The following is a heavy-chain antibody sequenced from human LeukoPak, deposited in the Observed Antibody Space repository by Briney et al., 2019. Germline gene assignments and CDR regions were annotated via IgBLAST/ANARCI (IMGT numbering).Heavy chain of an antibody. V-gene: IGHV4-59*02. CDR2: IYDSGNT. CDR1: GGSVSSYF. D-gene: IGHD3-10*01. Sequence: SETLSLTCTVSGGSVSSYFWSWIRRPPGKGLEWIGYIYDSGNTNYNPSLKSQVSISIDKSKNQFSLKLSSVTAADTATYYCARSDYHGSGSHTVFDAFDIWGQGTRVTVSS. J-gene: IGHJ3*02. CDR3: ARSDYHGSGSHTVFDAFDI.